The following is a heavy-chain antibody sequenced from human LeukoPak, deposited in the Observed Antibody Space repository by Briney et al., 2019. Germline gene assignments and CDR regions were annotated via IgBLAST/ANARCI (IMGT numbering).Heavy chain of an antibody. V-gene: IGHV3-21*01. Sequence: GGSLRLSCIASGFTFNTNNMNWVRQAPGKGLEWVSSVSSSGSSIYYADSVKGRFTISRDNAKNSVYLQMNSLRAEDTALYFCARGTAVVIPTFDYWGQGILVTVSS. J-gene: IGHJ4*02. CDR2: VSSSGSSI. D-gene: IGHD3-16*02. CDR3: ARGTAVVIPTFDY. CDR1: GFTFNTNN.